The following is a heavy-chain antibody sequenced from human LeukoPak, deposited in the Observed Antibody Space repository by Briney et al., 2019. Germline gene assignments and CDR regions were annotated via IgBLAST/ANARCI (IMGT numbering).Heavy chain of an antibody. CDR1: GGSIRSSGYF. CDR3: ARQRDYYDSSGQSDFDS. V-gene: IGHV4-39*01. D-gene: IGHD3-22*01. J-gene: IGHJ4*02. Sequence: SETLSLTCSVSGGSIRSSGYFWGWIRQPPGKALEWIGSIYYGGTTYYNPSLESRVTISVDTSKKQFSLKLSSVTAADTAFYYCARQRDYYDSSGQSDFDSWGQGALVTVSS. CDR2: IYYGGTT.